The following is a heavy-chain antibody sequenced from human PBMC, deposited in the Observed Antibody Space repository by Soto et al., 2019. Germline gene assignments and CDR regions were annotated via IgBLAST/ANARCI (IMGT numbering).Heavy chain of an antibody. CDR3: ARTAAAGKYYYGMDV. D-gene: IGHD6-13*01. J-gene: IGHJ6*02. Sequence: ESLKISCQGSGYSFTNYWIGWVRQMPGKGLEWVGRIDPSDSYTSYSPSLEGHVTISLDKSTSTVYLQWSSLKASDTAMYYCARTAAAGKYYYGMDVWGQGTTVTVSS. V-gene: IGHV5-10-1*01. CDR2: IDPSDSYT. CDR1: GYSFTNYW.